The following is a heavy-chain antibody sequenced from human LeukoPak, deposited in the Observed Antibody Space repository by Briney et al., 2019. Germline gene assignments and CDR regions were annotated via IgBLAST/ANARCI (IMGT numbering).Heavy chain of an antibody. D-gene: IGHD6-19*01. CDR1: GFTVSSNY. J-gene: IGHJ4*02. Sequence: GGSLRLSCAAYGFTVSSNYMSWVRQAPGKGLEWVSVIYSGGSTYYADSVKGRFTISRDNSKNTLYLQMNSLSAEDTAVYYCAREGSGGWDLDHWGQGTLVTVSS. CDR3: AREGSGGWDLDH. CDR2: IYSGGST. V-gene: IGHV3-53*01.